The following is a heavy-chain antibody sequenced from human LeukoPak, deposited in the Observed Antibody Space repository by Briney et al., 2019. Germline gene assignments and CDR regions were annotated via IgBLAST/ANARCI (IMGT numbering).Heavy chain of an antibody. V-gene: IGHV1-2*02. Sequence: GASVKVSCKPSGYTFTVNYLHRVRQAPGQGLEWVGWMNPNSGVTGYAQNFQGRVTMTGDTSISTAYMELSSLTSDDTAVYYCTRGAGTSWFDYWGQGSLVTVSS. D-gene: IGHD2-2*01. CDR1: GYTFTVNY. CDR2: MNPNSGVT. J-gene: IGHJ4*02. CDR3: TRGAGTSWFDY.